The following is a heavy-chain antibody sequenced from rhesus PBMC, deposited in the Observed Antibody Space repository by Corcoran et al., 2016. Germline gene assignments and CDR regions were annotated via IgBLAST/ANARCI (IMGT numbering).Heavy chain of an antibody. V-gene: IGHV4-160*01. CDR2: IYGSGGST. CDR1: GGSISDSYS. D-gene: IGHD3-3*01. CDR3: ARYDNIWTGYGLDS. Sequence: QVQLQESGPGLVKPSETLSLTCTVSGGSISDSYSWSWIRQPPGKGLEWMGRIYGSGGSTNYNPSLKSRVTISRDTSKNQFSLKLSSVTAADTTVYYCARYDNIWTGYGLDSWGQGVVVTVSS. J-gene: IGHJ6*01.